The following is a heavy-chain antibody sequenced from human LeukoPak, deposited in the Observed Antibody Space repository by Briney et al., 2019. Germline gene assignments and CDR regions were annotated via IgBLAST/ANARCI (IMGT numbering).Heavy chain of an antibody. CDR3: ASSTVTDTGFDY. J-gene: IGHJ4*02. D-gene: IGHD4-11*01. V-gene: IGHV4-59*11. CDR1: GGSISSHY. CDR2: IYYSGST. Sequence: SETLSLTCTVSGGSISSHYWSWIRRPPGKGLEWIGYIYYSGSTKYNPSLRSRVTISVDTSKNQFSLKVSSVTAADTAVYYCASSTVTDTGFDYWGQGTLVTVSS.